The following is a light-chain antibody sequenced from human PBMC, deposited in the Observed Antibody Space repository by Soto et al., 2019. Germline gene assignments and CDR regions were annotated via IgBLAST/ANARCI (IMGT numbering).Light chain of an antibody. Sequence: EVVMTQSPAILSVSPGERATLSCRASQSVSSNLAWYQQKPGQVPRLLVYDAATRATGITAKFSGSGSGTEFTLTINSLQSEDFAVYYCQQYNDWPSNTFGQGTKVEIK. CDR1: QSVSSN. CDR2: DAA. J-gene: IGKJ2*01. CDR3: QQYNDWPSNT. V-gene: IGKV3-15*01.